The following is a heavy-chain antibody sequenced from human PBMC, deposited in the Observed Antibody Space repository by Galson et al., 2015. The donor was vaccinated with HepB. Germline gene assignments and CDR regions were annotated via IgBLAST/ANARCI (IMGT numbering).Heavy chain of an antibody. CDR1: GYTFTGYY. D-gene: IGHD2-2*01. J-gene: IGHJ4*02. V-gene: IGHV1-2*02. CDR2: INPNSGGT. Sequence: QSGAEVKKPGASVKVSCKASGYTFTGYYMHWVRQAPGQGIEWMGWINPNSGGTNYAQKFQGRVTMTRDTSISTAYMELSRLRSDDTAVYYCARVSVVVPAAPRHFDYWGQGTLVTVSS. CDR3: ARVSVVVPAAPRHFDY.